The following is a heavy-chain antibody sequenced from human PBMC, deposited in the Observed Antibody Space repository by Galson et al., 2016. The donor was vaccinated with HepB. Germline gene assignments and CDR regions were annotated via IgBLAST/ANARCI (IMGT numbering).Heavy chain of an antibody. CDR3: ATGSGSSSREYYYYYYGMDV. J-gene: IGHJ6*02. D-gene: IGHD6-6*01. Sequence: SVKVSCQVSGYTLNEVYIHWVRQAPGKGLEWMGGSDPENGETIYAQKFQGRVTMTEDTSTDTAYMELSSLRSEDTAVYYCATGSGSSSREYYYYYYGMDVWGQGTTVTVSS. V-gene: IGHV1-24*01. CDR1: GYTLNEVY. CDR2: SDPENGET.